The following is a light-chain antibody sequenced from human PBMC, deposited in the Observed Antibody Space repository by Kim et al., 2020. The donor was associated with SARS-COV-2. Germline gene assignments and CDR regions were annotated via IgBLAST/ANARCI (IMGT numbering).Light chain of an antibody. CDR2: AAS. Sequence: ASVGDSVTITFRACQGISNYLAWYQREPGKVPKLLIYAASALRSGVPSRFSGSGSGTDFTLTITSLQPEDVAVYYCQQCKGAPWTFGHGTKVDIK. CDR3: QQCKGAPWT. J-gene: IGKJ1*01. CDR1: QGISNY. V-gene: IGKV1-27*01.